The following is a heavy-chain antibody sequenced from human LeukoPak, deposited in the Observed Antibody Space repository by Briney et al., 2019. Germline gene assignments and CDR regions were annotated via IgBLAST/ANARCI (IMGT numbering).Heavy chain of an antibody. CDR2: IYYTGST. D-gene: IGHD3-22*01. CDR3: ARSYDSRGYYYYGMDV. V-gene: IGHV4-59*01. CDR1: GGSISSYY. Sequence: PSETLSLICTVSGGSISSYYGGWIRQPPGKGLEWIGYIYYTGSTGYNPSLKSRVTISIDTSKNQFSLKLSSVTAADTAVYYCARSYDSRGYYYYGMDVWGQGTTVTVSS. J-gene: IGHJ6*02.